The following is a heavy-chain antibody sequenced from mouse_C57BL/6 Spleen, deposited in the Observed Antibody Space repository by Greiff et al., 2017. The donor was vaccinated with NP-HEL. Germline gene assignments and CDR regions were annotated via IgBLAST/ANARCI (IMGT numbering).Heavy chain of an antibody. D-gene: IGHD4-1*01. CDR1: GYTFTDYY. V-gene: IGHV1-76*01. CDR2: IYPGSGNT. Sequence: QVQLKESGAELVRPGASVRLSCKASGYTFTDYYINWVKQRPGQGLEWIARIYPGSGNTYYNEKFKGKATLTAEKSSSTAYMQLSSLTSEDSAVYFCARNWEGWFAYWGQGTLVTVSA. J-gene: IGHJ3*01. CDR3: ARNWEGWFAY.